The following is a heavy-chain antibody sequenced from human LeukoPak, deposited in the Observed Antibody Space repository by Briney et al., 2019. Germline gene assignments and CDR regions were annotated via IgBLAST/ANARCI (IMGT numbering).Heavy chain of an antibody. V-gene: IGHV3-48*03. J-gene: IGHJ4*02. CDR3: ARRAGAYSHPYDY. CDR1: GFTFNSYE. Sequence: GGSLRLSCAASGFTFNSYEMNWVRQAPGKGLEWVSYISSSGSTIYYADSVKGRFTISRDNSKNTLYLQMNSLRAEGTAVYCCARRAGAYSHPYDYWGQGTLVTVSS. D-gene: IGHD4/OR15-4a*01. CDR2: ISSSGSTI.